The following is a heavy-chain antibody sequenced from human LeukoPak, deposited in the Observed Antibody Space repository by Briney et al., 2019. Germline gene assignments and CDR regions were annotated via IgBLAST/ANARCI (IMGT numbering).Heavy chain of an antibody. J-gene: IGHJ4*02. CDR1: GYTFTGYY. CDR3: ARETGRGYGSGSYYDY. Sequence: ASVKVSCKASGYTFTGYYMHWVRQAPGQGLEWMGWINPNSGGTNYAQKFQGWVTMTRDTSISTAYMELSRLRSDDTAVYYCARETGRGYGSGSYYDYWGQRTLVTVSS. D-gene: IGHD3-10*01. V-gene: IGHV1-2*04. CDR2: INPNSGGT.